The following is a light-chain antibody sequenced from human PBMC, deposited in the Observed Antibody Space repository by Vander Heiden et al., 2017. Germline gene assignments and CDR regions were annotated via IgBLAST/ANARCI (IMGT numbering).Light chain of an antibody. CDR2: QDS. CDR1: KLGDKY. Sequence: SYELTQPPSVSVSPGQTASITCSGDKLGDKYACWYQQKPGQSPVLVIYQDSKRPSGIPERVSGSNSGNTVTLTISGTQAMDESYYYCQAWDSSTFVFGGGTKLTVL. V-gene: IGLV3-1*01. CDR3: QAWDSSTFV. J-gene: IGLJ2*01.